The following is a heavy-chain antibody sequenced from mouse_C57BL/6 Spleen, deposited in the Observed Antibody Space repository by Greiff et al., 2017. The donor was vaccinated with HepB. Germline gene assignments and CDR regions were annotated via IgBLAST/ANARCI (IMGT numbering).Heavy chain of an antibody. D-gene: IGHD1-1*01. CDR1: GYTFTSYW. Sequence: VHLQQSGAELVKPGASVKLSCKASGYTFTSYWMQWVKQRPGQGLEWIGEIDPSDSYTNYNQKFKGKATLTVDTSSSTAYMQLSSLTSEDSAVYYCARFITTVVAFDYWGQGTTLTVSS. J-gene: IGHJ2*01. CDR2: IDPSDSYT. V-gene: IGHV1-50*01. CDR3: ARFITTVVAFDY.